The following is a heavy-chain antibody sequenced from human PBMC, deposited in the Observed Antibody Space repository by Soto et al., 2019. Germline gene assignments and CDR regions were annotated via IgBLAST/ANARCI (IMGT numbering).Heavy chain of an antibody. J-gene: IGHJ4*02. V-gene: IGHV3-23*01. Sequence: SGGSLRLSCAASRFTFSSYAMSWVRQAPGKGLEWVSAISASGGSTYYADSVKGRFTISRDSSKNTLYLQMTSLRAEDTAVYYCAKDMAVFGESLDYWGQGTLVTVSS. CDR2: ISASGGST. D-gene: IGHD3-10*02. CDR3: AKDMAVFGESLDY. CDR1: RFTFSSYA.